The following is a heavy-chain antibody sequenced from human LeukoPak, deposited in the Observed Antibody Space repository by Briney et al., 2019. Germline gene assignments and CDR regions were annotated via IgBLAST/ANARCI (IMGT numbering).Heavy chain of an antibody. D-gene: IGHD6-13*01. CDR1: GGSFSGYY. V-gene: IGHV4-34*01. Sequence: SGTLSLTCAVYGGSFSGYYWSWIRQPPGKGLEWIGEINHSGSTNYNPSLKSRVTISVDTSKNQFSLKLSSVTAADTAVYYCARGPAAGTKAFDIWGQGTMVTVSS. CDR2: INHSGST. J-gene: IGHJ3*02. CDR3: ARGPAAGTKAFDI.